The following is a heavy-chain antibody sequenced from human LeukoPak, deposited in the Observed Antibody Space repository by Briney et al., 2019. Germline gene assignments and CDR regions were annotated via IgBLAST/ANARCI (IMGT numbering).Heavy chain of an antibody. V-gene: IGHV3-74*01. D-gene: IGHD2/OR15-2a*01. CDR2: INGDGRSI. CDR3: ARGGSQAGSFLDS. Sequence: HLGGCRRLSCSASGFTFSNYKMHWGRQTPGKGLVWVSRINGDGRSIVYADSVKGRFTISRDNANNTLYLQMNSLTADDTAVYYCARGGSQAGSFLDSWGHGKLGSVSS. J-gene: IGHJ5*01. CDR1: GFTFSNYK.